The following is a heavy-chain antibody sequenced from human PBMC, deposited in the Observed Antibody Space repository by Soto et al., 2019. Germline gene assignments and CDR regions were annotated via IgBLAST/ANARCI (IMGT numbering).Heavy chain of an antibody. V-gene: IGHV4-59*08. Sequence: QVQLQESGPGLVKPSETLSLTCTVSGGSINNYYWTWIRQPPGKGLEWIGYIHYSGSSSYNPSLKSRVTISLDTSTNQFSLRLSSVTAADTAVYYCARQRWFDYWGQGTLVTVSS. CDR1: GGSINNYY. J-gene: IGHJ4*02. CDR3: ARQRWFDY. CDR2: IHYSGSS.